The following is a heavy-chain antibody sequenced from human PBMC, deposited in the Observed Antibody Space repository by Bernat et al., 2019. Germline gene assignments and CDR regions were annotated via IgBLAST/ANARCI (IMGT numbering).Heavy chain of an antibody. CDR3: ARDRQYSSTLNDY. CDR2: IKGDGSEK. D-gene: IGHD6-13*01. J-gene: IGHJ4*02. CDR1: GFTFSRYW. Sequence: EVRLVESGGGLVQPGGSLRLSCAASGFTFSRYWMTWVRQAPGKGLEWVANIKGDGSEKYYVDSVKGRFIISRDNAKNSLYLQMNSLRAEDTAVYFCARDRQYSSTLNDYWGQGTLVTVSS. V-gene: IGHV3-7*04.